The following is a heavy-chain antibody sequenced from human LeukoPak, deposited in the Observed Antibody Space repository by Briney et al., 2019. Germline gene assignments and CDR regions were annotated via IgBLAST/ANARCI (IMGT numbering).Heavy chain of an antibody. D-gene: IGHD2-2*01. CDR1: GYTFTSYD. CDR3: ARDHIVVVPAATGRYYYYGMDV. V-gene: IGHV1-8*01. CDR2: MNPNSGNT. Sequence: ASVKVSCKASGYTFTSYDINWVRQATGQGLEWMGWMNPNSGNTGYAQKFQGWVTMTRDTSISTAYMELSRLRSDDTAVYYCARDHIVVVPAATGRYYYYGMDVWGQGTTVTVSS. J-gene: IGHJ6*02.